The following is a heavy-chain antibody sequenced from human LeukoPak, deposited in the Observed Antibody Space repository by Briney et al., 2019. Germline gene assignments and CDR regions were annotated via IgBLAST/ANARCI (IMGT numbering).Heavy chain of an antibody. CDR3: ARGPLASGDYDSSGSYLEYFQH. D-gene: IGHD3-22*01. CDR1: GHTFTNYD. J-gene: IGHJ1*01. CDR2: MNPNSGHT. V-gene: IGHV1-8*01. Sequence: ASVKVSCKASGHTFTNYDINWVRQATGQGLEWMGWMNPNSGHTGYAQKLQGRVTMTRNTSISTAYMELSSLRSEDTAVYYCARGPLASGDYDSSGSYLEYFQHWGQGTLVTVSS.